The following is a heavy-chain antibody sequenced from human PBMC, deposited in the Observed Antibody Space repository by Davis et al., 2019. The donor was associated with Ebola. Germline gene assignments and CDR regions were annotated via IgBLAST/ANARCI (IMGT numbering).Heavy chain of an antibody. J-gene: IGHJ5*02. V-gene: IGHV4-39*01. D-gene: IGHD3-10*01. CDR1: GGSVSSGSYY. CDR3: ASVPYYYGSGSP. Sequence: SETLSLTCTVSGGSVSSGSYYWSWIRQPPGKGLEWIGYIYYSGSTYYNPSLKSRVTISVDTSKNQFSLKLSSVTAADTAVYYCASVPYYYGSGSPWGQGTLVTVSS. CDR2: IYYSGST.